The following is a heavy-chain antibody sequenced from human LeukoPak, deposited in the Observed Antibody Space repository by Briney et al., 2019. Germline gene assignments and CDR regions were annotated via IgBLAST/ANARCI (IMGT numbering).Heavy chain of an antibody. CDR2: ISAYNGNT. CDR3: ARVRGIVATGYFDY. D-gene: IGHD5-12*01. Sequence: ASVNVSCKASGYTFTSYGISWVRQAPGQGLEWMGWISAYNGNTNYAQKLQGRVTMTTDTSTSTAYMELRSLRSDDTAVYYCARVRGIVATGYFDYWGQGTLVTVSS. J-gene: IGHJ4*02. CDR1: GYTFTSYG. V-gene: IGHV1-18*01.